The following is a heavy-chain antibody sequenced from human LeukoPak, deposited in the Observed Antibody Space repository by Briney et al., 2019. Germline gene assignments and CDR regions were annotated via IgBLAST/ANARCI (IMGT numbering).Heavy chain of an antibody. CDR1: GGSISSYY. D-gene: IGHD5-24*01. CDR3: ARHYRRRELLEDGYSYFDY. Sequence: SETLSLTCTVSGGSISSYYWSWIRQPPGKGLEWIGYIYTSGSTNYNPSLKSRVTISVDTSKNQFSLKLSSVTAADTAVYYCARHYRRRELLEDGYSYFDYWGQGTLVTVSS. CDR2: IYTSGST. J-gene: IGHJ4*02. V-gene: IGHV4-4*09.